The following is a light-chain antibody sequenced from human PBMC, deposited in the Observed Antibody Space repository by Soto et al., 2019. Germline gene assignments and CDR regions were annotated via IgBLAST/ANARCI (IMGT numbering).Light chain of an antibody. J-gene: IGLJ3*02. V-gene: IGLV1-44*01. CDR1: FSNIGSNA. CDR3: ATWDDSLSGWV. CDR2: SNN. Sequence: QSALTQPPSASGTPGQRVTISCSGSFSNIGSNAVNWYQQLPGTAPKLLIYSNNQRPSGVPDRFSGSKSGTSASLAISGLQSEDEADYYCATWDDSLSGWVFGGGTKVTVL.